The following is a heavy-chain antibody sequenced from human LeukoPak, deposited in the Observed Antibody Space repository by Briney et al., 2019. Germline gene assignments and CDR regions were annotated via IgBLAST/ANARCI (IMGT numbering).Heavy chain of an antibody. Sequence: GGSLRLSCAASGFTFSSYSMNWVRQAPGKGLEWVSSISSSSSYIYYADSVKGRFTISRDNAKNSLYLQMNSLRAEDTAVYYCARVPNTYYYDSSGRYLDYWGQGTLVTVSS. CDR2: ISSSSSYI. V-gene: IGHV3-21*01. CDR3: ARVPNTYYYDSSGRYLDY. J-gene: IGHJ4*02. CDR1: GFTFSSYS. D-gene: IGHD3-22*01.